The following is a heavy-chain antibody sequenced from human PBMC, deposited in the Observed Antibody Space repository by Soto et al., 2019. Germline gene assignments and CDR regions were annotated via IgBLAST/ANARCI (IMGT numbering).Heavy chain of an antibody. D-gene: IGHD3-22*01. Sequence: GGSLRLSCAASGFTFSSYAMSWVRQAPGKGLEWVSDISGSGGSTYYADSVKGRFTISRDNSQNTLYLQMNSLRAEDTAVYYCAKRLDLNYDSSGYFDYWGQGTLVTVSS. CDR1: GFTFSSYA. CDR2: ISGSGGST. J-gene: IGHJ4*02. CDR3: AKRLDLNYDSSGYFDY. V-gene: IGHV3-23*01.